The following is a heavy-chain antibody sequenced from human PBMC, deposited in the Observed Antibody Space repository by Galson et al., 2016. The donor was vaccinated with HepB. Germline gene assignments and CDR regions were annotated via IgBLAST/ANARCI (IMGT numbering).Heavy chain of an antibody. CDR3: ASFGGVIAYDAFDI. D-gene: IGHD3-16*02. J-gene: IGHJ3*02. CDR1: GFTFSTYG. Sequence: SLRLSCAASGFTFSTYGMHWVRQAPGKGLEWVALIWFDGSKKYYGDSVKGRTSISRDNSKNTLYLQMNSLRVEDTAAYYCASFGGVIAYDAFDIWGQGTMVTVSS. CDR2: IWFDGSKK. V-gene: IGHV3-30*02.